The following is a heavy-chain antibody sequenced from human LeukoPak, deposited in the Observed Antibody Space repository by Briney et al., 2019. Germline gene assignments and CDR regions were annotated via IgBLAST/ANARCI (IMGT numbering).Heavy chain of an antibody. CDR2: IRYDGSNK. Sequence: GGSLRLSCAASGFAFSSYGMHWVRQAPGKGLEWVAFIRYDGSNKYYADSVKGRFTISRDNSKNTLYLQMNSLRAEDTAVYYCAKVAGGITMIVAGDYWGQGTLVTVSS. CDR1: GFAFSSYG. CDR3: AKVAGGITMIVAGDY. D-gene: IGHD3-22*01. J-gene: IGHJ4*02. V-gene: IGHV3-30*02.